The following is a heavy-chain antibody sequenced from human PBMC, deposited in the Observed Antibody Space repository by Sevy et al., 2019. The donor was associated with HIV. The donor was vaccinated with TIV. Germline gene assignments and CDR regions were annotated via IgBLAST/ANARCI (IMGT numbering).Heavy chain of an antibody. Sequence: ASVKVSCKASGYTFTGYYMHWVRQAPGQGLEWMGWINPNSGGTNYAQKFQGRVTMTRDTSISTAYMELSRLRSDDTAVYYWARVGRATTLEKDAFDIWGQGTMVTVSS. V-gene: IGHV1-2*02. J-gene: IGHJ3*02. CDR3: ARVGRATTLEKDAFDI. CDR1: GYTFTGYY. CDR2: INPNSGGT. D-gene: IGHD1-1*01.